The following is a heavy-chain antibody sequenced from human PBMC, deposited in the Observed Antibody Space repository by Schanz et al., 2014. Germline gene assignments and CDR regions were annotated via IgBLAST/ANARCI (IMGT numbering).Heavy chain of an antibody. V-gene: IGHV1-2*02. Sequence: QVQLVQSGAEVKKPGASVKVSCKASGYTTFTDYYIHWVRQAPGQGLEWMGWINPNSGDTNYAQKFQGGVTRTRDTSISTAYMEVSRLKSDDTAVYYCARLSVAGRPHVNYWYFDLWGRGTLVTVSS. D-gene: IGHD6-19*01. J-gene: IGHJ2*01. CDR1: GYTTFTDYY. CDR3: ARLSVAGRPHVNYWYFDL. CDR2: INPNSGDT.